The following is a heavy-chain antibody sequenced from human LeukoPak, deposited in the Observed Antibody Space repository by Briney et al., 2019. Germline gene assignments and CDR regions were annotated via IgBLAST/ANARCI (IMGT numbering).Heavy chain of an antibody. CDR2: INPNSGGT. V-gene: IGHV1-2*02. J-gene: IGHJ5*02. CDR3: ARAGGRSWFDP. Sequence: ASVKVSCKASGYSFTYKYMHWVRQAPGQGLEWMGWINPNSGGTNYAQKFQGRVTMTTDRSISTAYMELSRLTSDDTAVYYCARAGGRSWFDPWGQGTLVTVSS. CDR1: GYSFTYKY.